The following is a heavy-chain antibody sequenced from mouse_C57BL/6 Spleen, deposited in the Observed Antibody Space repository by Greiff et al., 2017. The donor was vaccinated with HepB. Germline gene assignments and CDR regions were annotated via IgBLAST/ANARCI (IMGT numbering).Heavy chain of an antibody. J-gene: IGHJ4*01. CDR2: IHPNSGST. Sequence: VKLQQPGAELVKPGASVKLSCKASGYTFTSYWMHWVKQRPGQGLEWIGMIHPNSGSTNYNEKFKSKATLTVDKSSSTAYMQLSSLTSEDSAVYYCARSASYGSSYAMDCWGQGTSVTVSS. V-gene: IGHV1-64*01. CDR3: ARSASYGSSYAMDC. D-gene: IGHD1-1*01. CDR1: GYTFTSYW.